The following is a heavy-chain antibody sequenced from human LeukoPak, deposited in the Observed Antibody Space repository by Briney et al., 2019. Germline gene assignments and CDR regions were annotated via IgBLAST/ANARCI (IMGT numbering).Heavy chain of an antibody. V-gene: IGHV3-53*01. D-gene: IGHD3-22*01. CDR3: ARGGRGSAAVVAPRSFDI. J-gene: IGHJ3*02. Sequence: GGSLRLSCAASGFTVSSIHMVWVRQAPGKGLEWVSVTYTGGNSYYADSVKGRFIISRDISKNTLYLQMNSLRAEDSALYYCARGGRGSAAVVAPRSFDIWGQGTMVAVSS. CDR1: GFTVSSIH. CDR2: TYTGGNS.